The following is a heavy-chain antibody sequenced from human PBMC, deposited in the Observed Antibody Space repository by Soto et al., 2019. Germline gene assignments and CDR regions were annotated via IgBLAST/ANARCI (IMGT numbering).Heavy chain of an antibody. CDR3: ARSGKRYYYGSGSYGMDV. Sequence: QVQLVQSGAEVKKPGSSVKVSCKASGGTFSSYTISWVRQAPGQGLEWMGRIIPILDIANYAQKFQGRVTITADKSTSTAYMELSSLRSEDTAGYYCARSGKRYYYGSGSYGMDVWGQGTTVTVSS. D-gene: IGHD3-10*01. V-gene: IGHV1-69*02. CDR1: GGTFSSYT. J-gene: IGHJ6*02. CDR2: IIPILDIA.